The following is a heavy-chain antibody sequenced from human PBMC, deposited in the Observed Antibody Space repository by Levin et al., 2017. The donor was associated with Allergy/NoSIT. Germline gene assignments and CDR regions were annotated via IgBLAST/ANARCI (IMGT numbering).Heavy chain of an antibody. CDR1: GFTFSSYA. V-gene: IGHV3-30*18. D-gene: IGHD3-16*01. CDR3: AKDRGDNWGYYYGMDV. CDR2: ISYDGRNE. J-gene: IGHJ6*02. Sequence: GGSLRLSCAAAGFTFSSYAMHWVRQAPGKGLEWVAVISYDGRNEYYADSVKGRFTISRDDSKSTLYLQMNSLRPEDTAVYSCAKDRGDNWGYYYGMDVWGQGTTVTVSS.